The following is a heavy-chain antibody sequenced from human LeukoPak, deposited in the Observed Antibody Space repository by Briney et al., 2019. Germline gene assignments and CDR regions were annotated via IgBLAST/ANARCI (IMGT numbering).Heavy chain of an antibody. J-gene: IGHJ4*02. V-gene: IGHV3-30*02. D-gene: IGHD3-10*01. CDR1: GFTFNNYG. CDR3: ASRHGSHY. CDR2: IRLDGTNQ. Sequence: GGSLRLSCAASGFTFNNYGMHWVRQAPGKGLEWVSFIRLDGTNQYYSDSVKGRFTISRDNSKNTLYLQMNSLRAEDTAVYYCASRHGSHYWGQGTLVTVSS.